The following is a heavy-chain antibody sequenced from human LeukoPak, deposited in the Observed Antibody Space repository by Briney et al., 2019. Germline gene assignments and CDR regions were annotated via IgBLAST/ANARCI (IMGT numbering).Heavy chain of an antibody. Sequence: GGSLRLSCAASGFTFSDYYMSWIRQAPGKGLEWVSYISSSGSTIYYADSVKGRFTISRDNAKNSLYPQMNSLRAEDTAVYYCASAKYYDFWSGYEYYFDYWGRGTLVTVSS. CDR2: ISSSGSTI. D-gene: IGHD3-3*01. V-gene: IGHV3-11*04. J-gene: IGHJ4*02. CDR1: GFTFSDYY. CDR3: ASAKYYDFWSGYEYYFDY.